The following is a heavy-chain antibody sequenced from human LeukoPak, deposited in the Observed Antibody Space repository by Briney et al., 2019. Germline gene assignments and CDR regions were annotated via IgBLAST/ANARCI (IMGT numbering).Heavy chain of an antibody. J-gene: IGHJ3*02. CDR2: IWYDGSNK. V-gene: IGHV3-33*01. Sequence: QPGRSLRLSCAESGFTFSSYDMHWVRQAPGKGLEWVALIWYDGSNKNYADSVKGRFTISRDNSKNTLFLQMNSLRAEDTAVYYCAREASDAFDIWGQGTMVTVSS. CDR3: AREASDAFDI. CDR1: GFTFSSYD.